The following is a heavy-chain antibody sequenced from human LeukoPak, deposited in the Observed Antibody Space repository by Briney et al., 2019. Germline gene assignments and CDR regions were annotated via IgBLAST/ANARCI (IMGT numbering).Heavy chain of an antibody. CDR3: ARAWTGSGSPREYNWFDP. J-gene: IGHJ5*02. V-gene: IGHV1-18*01. Sequence: ASVKVSCKASGYTFTSYGISWVRQAPGQGLEWMGWISAYNGNTNYAQKLQGRVTMTTDTSTSTAHMELRSLRSDDTAVYYCARAWTGSGSPREYNWFDPWGQGTLVTVSS. D-gene: IGHD3-10*01. CDR1: GYTFTSYG. CDR2: ISAYNGNT.